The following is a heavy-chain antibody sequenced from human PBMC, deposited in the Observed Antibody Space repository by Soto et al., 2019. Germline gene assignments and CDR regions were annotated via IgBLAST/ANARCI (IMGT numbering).Heavy chain of an antibody. Sequence: PVKAFSKASGYTFTSHDINWVRQATGKALEWMRWMHPNSGNTGYAQKFQGRVTMTRNTSISTAYMELSSLRSEDTAVYYCARGRRSGGSCYCCWGQGTRVIVSS. D-gene: IGHD2-15*01. CDR1: GYTFTSHD. CDR2: MHPNSGNT. J-gene: IGHJ4*02. CDR3: ARGRRSGGSCYCC. V-gene: IGHV1-8*01.